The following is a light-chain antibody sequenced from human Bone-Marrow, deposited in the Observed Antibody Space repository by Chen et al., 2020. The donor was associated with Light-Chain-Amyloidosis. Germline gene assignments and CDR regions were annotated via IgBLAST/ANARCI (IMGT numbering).Light chain of an antibody. CDR3: QSYQGSSQGM. V-gene: IGLV6-57*01. CDR2: EDD. CDR1: SGSIATNC. Sequence: NFMLTQPHSASESPGKTVIISCTRSSGSIATNCVQWYQQRPGSSPTTVIYEDDQRPSGVPDRSSGSIDRSSDSASLTVSGLKTEDEADYYCQSYQGSSQGMFGGGTKLTVL. J-gene: IGLJ3*02.